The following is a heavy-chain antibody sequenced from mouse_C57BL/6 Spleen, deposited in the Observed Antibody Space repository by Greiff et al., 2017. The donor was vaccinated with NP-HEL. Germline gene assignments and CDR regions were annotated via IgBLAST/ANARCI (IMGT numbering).Heavy chain of an antibody. V-gene: IGHV1-85*01. CDR3: ARSSSDGYPHWYFDV. Sequence: QVQLQQSGPELVKPGASVKLSCKASGYTFTSYDINWVKQRPGQGLEWIGWIYPRDGSTKYNEKFKGKATLTVDTSSSTAYMELHSLTSEDSAVYFCARSSSDGYPHWYFDVWGTGTTVTVSS. J-gene: IGHJ1*03. CDR1: GYTFTSYD. D-gene: IGHD2-3*01. CDR2: IYPRDGST.